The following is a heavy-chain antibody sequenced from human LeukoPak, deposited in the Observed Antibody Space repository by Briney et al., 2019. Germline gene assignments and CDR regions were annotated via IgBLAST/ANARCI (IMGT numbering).Heavy chain of an antibody. CDR2: INSDGSST. CDR3: AGRGSGSYFDY. V-gene: IGHV3-74*01. CDR1: GFTFSSYW. Sequence: PGGSLRLSCAASGFTFSSYWMHWVRQAPGKGLVWVSRINSDGSSTSYADSVKGRFTISRDNAKNSLYLQMNSLRAEDTAVYYCAGRGSGSYFDYWGQGTLVTVSS. J-gene: IGHJ4*02. D-gene: IGHD3-10*01.